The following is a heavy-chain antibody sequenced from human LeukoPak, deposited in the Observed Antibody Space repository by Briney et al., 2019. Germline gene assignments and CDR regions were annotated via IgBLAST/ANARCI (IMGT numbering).Heavy chain of an antibody. Sequence: PGGSLRLSCVASGFTFSSYGMHWVRQAPGKGLEWVAVIWYDGSNKYYADSVKGRFTISRDNSKNTLYLQLNSLRAEDTAVYYCAKEKHDILTGYPFRWGQGTLVTVSS. D-gene: IGHD3-9*01. CDR2: IWYDGSNK. CDR1: GFTFSSYG. V-gene: IGHV3-33*06. J-gene: IGHJ4*02. CDR3: AKEKHDILTGYPFR.